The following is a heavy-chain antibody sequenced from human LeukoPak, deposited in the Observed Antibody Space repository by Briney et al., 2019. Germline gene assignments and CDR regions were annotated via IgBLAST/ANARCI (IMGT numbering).Heavy chain of an antibody. CDR1: GFTVRSSW. CDR3: ARGAVAPDT. V-gene: IGHV3-74*01. CDR2: LNTDGSDT. Sequence: GVSLRLYCVGSGFTVRSSWIHWVRQVPGKGLVWVSRLNTDGSDTAYADSVEGRFTLSSDNAKNTVYLQMNSLRDDDTGLYYCARGAVAPDTWGQGTLVIVSS. D-gene: IGHD2-21*01. J-gene: IGHJ4*02.